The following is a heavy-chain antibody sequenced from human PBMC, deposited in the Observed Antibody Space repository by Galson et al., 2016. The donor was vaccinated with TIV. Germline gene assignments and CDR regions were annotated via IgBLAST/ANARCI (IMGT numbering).Heavy chain of an antibody. D-gene: IGHD5-18*01. J-gene: IGHJ6*02. CDR3: AKERYTAFDRYSDYYRMDV. CDR2: IIPLFRTA. Sequence: SVKVSCKASGGTFSSYVINWVRQAPGQGLEWMGGIIPLFRTANYAQQFQGRVTITADEATSTAHMELNSLTSEETAVYYCAKERYTAFDRYSDYYRMDVCGHGNPVTVS. CDR1: GGTFSSYV. V-gene: IGHV1-69*13.